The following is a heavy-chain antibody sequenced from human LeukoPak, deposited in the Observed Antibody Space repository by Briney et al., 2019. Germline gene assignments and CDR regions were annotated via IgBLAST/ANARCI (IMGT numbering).Heavy chain of an antibody. J-gene: IGHJ4*02. CDR2: MNPNSGNT. D-gene: IGHD6-13*01. CDR3: ARGLGVAAAGTWGFDY. Sequence: ASVKVSCKASGYTFTSYDINWVRQATGQGLEWMAWMNPNSGNTGYAQKFQGRVTITRNTSISTAYMELSSLRSEDTAVYYCARGLGVAAAGTWGFDYWGQGTLVTVSS. CDR1: GYTFTSYD. V-gene: IGHV1-8*03.